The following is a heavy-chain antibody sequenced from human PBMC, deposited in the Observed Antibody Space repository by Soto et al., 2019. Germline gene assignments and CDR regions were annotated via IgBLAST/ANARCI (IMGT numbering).Heavy chain of an antibody. V-gene: IGHV3-30*18. Sequence: QVQLVESGGGVVQPGRSLRLSCAASGFTFSSYGIHWVRQAPGKGLEWVAVISYDGSNKYYADSVKGRFTISRDNSKNTLFLQMTSLRAEATAVYYCAKDLLRPGRAYGMDVWGQGTTVTVSS. CDR1: GFTFSSYG. CDR3: AKDLLRPGRAYGMDV. D-gene: IGHD6-25*01. CDR2: ISYDGSNK. J-gene: IGHJ6*02.